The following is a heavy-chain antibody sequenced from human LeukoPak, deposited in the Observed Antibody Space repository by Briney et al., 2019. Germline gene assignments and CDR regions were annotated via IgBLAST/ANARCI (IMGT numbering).Heavy chain of an antibody. V-gene: IGHV4-59*01. Sequence: PSETLSLTCTVSGGSISSYYWSWIRQPPGKGLEWIGYIYYSGSTNYNPSLKSRVTISVDTSKNQFSLKLSSVTAADTAVYYCARGGYSHEVVFGYFQHWGQGTLVTVSS. CDR2: IYYSGST. J-gene: IGHJ1*01. D-gene: IGHD5-18*01. CDR3: ARGGYSHEVVFGYFQH. CDR1: GGSISSYY.